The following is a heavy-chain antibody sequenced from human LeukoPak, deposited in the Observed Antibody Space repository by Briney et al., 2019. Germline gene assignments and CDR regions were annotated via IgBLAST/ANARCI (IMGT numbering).Heavy chain of an antibody. CDR3: ARIRDAFDI. Sequence: SETLSLTCTVSGGSISSYYWSWIRQPPGKGLEWIGYIYYSGSTNYNPSLKSRGTISVDTSKNQFSLKLSSVTAADTAVYYCARIRDAFDIWGQGTMVTVSS. V-gene: IGHV4-59*01. CDR2: IYYSGST. J-gene: IGHJ3*02. CDR1: GGSISSYY.